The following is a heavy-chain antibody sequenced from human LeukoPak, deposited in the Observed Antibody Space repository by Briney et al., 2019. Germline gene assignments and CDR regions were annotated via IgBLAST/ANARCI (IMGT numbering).Heavy chain of an antibody. J-gene: IGHJ3*01. CDR2: IGPSGVTR. CDR1: GFTFSDYY. Sequence: PGGSLRLSCAASGFTFSDYYMSWIRQAPGKGLDWLSFIGPSGVTRLYANSVKGRFTISGDNAENSVFLQMNSLRVEDTAVYYCARVSPMTDGAFDLWGQGVMVTVSS. CDR3: ARVSPMTDGAFDL. D-gene: IGHD2-21*02. V-gene: IGHV3-11*04.